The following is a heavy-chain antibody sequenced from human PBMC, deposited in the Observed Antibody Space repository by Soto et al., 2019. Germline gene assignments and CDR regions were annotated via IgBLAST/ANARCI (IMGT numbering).Heavy chain of an antibody. J-gene: IGHJ6*03. CDR3: AKEDSGFSGYMDV. Sequence: EVQLVESGGGLVQPGRSLRLSCVASGFTFYNYGMHWVRQAPGRGLEWVSGITWSSDSMGYADSVKGRFTISRDNAKNSLYLQMNSLRPEDTALYYCAKEDSGFSGYMDVWGKGTTVTVSS. CDR2: ITWSSDSM. V-gene: IGHV3-9*01. CDR1: GFTFYNYG. D-gene: IGHD3-10*01.